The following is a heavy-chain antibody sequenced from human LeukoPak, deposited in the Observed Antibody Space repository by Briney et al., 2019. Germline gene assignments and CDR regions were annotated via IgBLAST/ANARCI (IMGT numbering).Heavy chain of an antibody. CDR2: IVGSSSTI. CDR3: ATDSPETAAFDY. CDR1: GFSFSTYS. J-gene: IGHJ4*02. Sequence: GGSLRLFCAASGFSFSTYSMTWVRQAPGKGLEWVSYIVGSSSTIYYADSVKGRFTISRDNAKNSLYLQMDSLRAEDTAVYYCATDSPETAAFDYWGQGTLVTVSS. V-gene: IGHV3-48*04. D-gene: IGHD1-1*01.